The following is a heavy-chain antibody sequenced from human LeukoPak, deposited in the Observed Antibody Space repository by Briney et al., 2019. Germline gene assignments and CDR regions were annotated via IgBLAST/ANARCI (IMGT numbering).Heavy chain of an antibody. CDR1: GGTFSSYA. J-gene: IGHJ4*02. D-gene: IGHD3-22*01. V-gene: IGHV1-69*05. CDR3: ANPSSTYSSGYLY. Sequence: ASVKVSCKASGGTFSSYAISWVRQAPGQGLEWMGGIIPIFGTANYAQKFQGRVTITTDESTSTAYMELSSLRSEDTAVYYCANPSSTYSSGYLYWGQGTLVTVSS. CDR2: IIPIFGTA.